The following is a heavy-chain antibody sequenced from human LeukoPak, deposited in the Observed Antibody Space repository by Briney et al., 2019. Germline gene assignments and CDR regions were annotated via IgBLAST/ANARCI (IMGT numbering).Heavy chain of an antibody. CDR3: AKDSSSSNYYYGLDV. J-gene: IGHJ6*02. CDR1: GFTFSSYS. D-gene: IGHD6-13*01. Sequence: GGSLRLSCAASGFTFSSYSMNWVRQAPGKGLEWVSSISSSSYIYYADSVKGRSTISRDNAKNSLYLQMNSLRGDDTGMYFCAKDSSSSNYYYGLDVWGQGTTVTVSS. V-gene: IGHV3-21*01. CDR2: ISSSSYI.